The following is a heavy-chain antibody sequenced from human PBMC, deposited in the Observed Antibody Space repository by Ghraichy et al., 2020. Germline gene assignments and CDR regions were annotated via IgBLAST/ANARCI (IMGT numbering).Heavy chain of an antibody. D-gene: IGHD6-19*01. Sequence: GGSLRLSCAASGFTFSLYTMHWVRQAPGKGLEYVSAIGTTGINTHYVDSVKGRFTISRDNSKNTVFLQMGSLSVGETAVYYCARDDQKWLVDHWGQGTLVTVSS. CDR1: GFTFSLYT. V-gene: IGHV3-64*02. CDR3: ARDDQKWLVDH. J-gene: IGHJ4*02. CDR2: IGTTGINT.